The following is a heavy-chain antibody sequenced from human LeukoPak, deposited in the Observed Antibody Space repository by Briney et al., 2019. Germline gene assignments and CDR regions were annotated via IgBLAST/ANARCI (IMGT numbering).Heavy chain of an antibody. J-gene: IGHJ3*02. CDR3: ARAYYGSGVVNAFDI. Sequence: ASVKVSCKASGYTFTTYGISWVRHAPGQGLEWMGWISGYNGNTNYAQKLQGRVTMTTDTSATTAYMELRSLTSDDTAVYYCARAYYGSGVVNAFDIWGQGTMVTVSS. D-gene: IGHD3-10*01. V-gene: IGHV1-18*01. CDR1: GYTFTTYG. CDR2: ISGYNGNT.